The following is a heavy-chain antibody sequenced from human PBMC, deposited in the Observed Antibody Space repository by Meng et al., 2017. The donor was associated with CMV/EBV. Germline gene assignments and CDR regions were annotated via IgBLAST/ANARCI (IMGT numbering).Heavy chain of an antibody. CDR1: GFTFSSYA. D-gene: IGHD6-6*01. CDR2: ISGSGGST. J-gene: IGHJ5*02. Sequence: SGFTFSSYAMSWVRQAPGKGLEWVSAISGSGGSTYYADSVKGRFTISRDNSKNTLYLQMNSLRAEDTAVYYCAKDSGSSSGDWFDPWGQGTLVTVSS. V-gene: IGHV3-23*01. CDR3: AKDSGSSSGDWFDP.